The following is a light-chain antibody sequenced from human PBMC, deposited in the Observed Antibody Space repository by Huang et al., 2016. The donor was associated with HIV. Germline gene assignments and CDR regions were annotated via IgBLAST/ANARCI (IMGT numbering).Light chain of an antibody. CDR1: ENIRKY. Sequence: DIQMTQSPFSLSAFVGDKVTITCRASENIRKYLNWYQQKPGKAPNLLLYAASSLQSGVPSRFSGSGTGTDFNLTINSPQPEDYATYFCQQSYNAPRTFGQGTKVEIK. CDR3: QQSYNAPRT. J-gene: IGKJ1*01. CDR2: AAS. V-gene: IGKV1-39*01.